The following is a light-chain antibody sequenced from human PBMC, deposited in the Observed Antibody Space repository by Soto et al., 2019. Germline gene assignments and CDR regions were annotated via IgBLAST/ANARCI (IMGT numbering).Light chain of an antibody. J-gene: IGKJ2*01. CDR2: GAS. CDR3: QQYGGSPYT. CDR1: QSVRSSY. V-gene: IGKV3-20*01. Sequence: EIVLTQSPGTLSLSPGERATLSCRASQSVRSSYLAWYQQKPGQAPRLLIYGASSRATGIPDRFSGTGSGTDFTLTISRLEPEDFAVYYCQQYGGSPYTFGQGTKLAIK.